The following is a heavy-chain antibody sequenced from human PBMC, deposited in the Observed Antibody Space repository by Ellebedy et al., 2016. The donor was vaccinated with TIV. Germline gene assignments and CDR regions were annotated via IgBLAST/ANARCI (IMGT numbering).Heavy chain of an antibody. V-gene: IGHV1-69*04. CDR2: IIPILGIA. Sequence: SVKVSCXASGGTFSSYAISWVRQAPGQGLEWMGRIIPILGIANYAQKFQGRVTITADKSTSTAYMELSSLRSEDTAVYYCAREAVTGSAYYFDYWGQGTLVTVSS. D-gene: IGHD3-10*01. CDR1: GGTFSSYA. J-gene: IGHJ4*02. CDR3: AREAVTGSAYYFDY.